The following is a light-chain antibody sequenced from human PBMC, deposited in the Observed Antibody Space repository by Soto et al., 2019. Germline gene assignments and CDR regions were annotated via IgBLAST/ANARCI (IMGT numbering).Light chain of an antibody. CDR3: QQYNDNWT. CDR2: KAS. CDR1: QSISSW. J-gene: IGKJ1*01. V-gene: IGKV1-5*03. Sequence: DIQMTQSPSTLSASVGDRVTITCRASQSISSWLAWYQQKPGKAPRLLIYKASNLESGVPSRFSVSGSGTEFTLTISSLQPDDTATYYCQQYNDNWTFGQGTKVEIK.